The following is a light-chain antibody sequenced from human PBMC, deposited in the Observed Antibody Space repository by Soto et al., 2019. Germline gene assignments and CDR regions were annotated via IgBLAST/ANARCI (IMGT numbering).Light chain of an antibody. V-gene: IGLV1-47*01. J-gene: IGLJ1*01. CDR1: SSNIGRNY. CDR3: AAWDDSLSGSYV. Sequence: QSVLTQPPSASGTPGQRVTISCSGSSSNIGRNYVYWYQQLPGTAPKLLIYRNNQRPSGVPDRFSGSKSGTSASLAISGLRSEDEADYYCAAWDDSLSGSYVFGTGTKLTVL. CDR2: RNN.